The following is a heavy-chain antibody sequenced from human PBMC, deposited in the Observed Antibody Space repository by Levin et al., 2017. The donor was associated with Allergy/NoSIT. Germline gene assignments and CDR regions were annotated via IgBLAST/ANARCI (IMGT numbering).Heavy chain of an antibody. CDR1: GYSFTSYW. Sequence: KVSCKGSGYSFTSYWIGLVRQMPWKGLEWMGIIYPGDSDTRYSPSFQGQVTISADKSISTAYLQWSSLKASDTAMYYCARLLSSGYYYEGDYWGQGTLVTVSS. D-gene: IGHD3-22*01. CDR2: IYPGDSDT. V-gene: IGHV5-51*01. CDR3: ARLLSSGYYYEGDY. J-gene: IGHJ4*02.